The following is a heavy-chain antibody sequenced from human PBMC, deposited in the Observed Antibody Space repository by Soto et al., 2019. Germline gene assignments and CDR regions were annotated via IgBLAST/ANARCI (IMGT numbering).Heavy chain of an antibody. D-gene: IGHD6-6*01. CDR1: GGTISSSNW. CDR3: ARTSIAARPDYDP. J-gene: IGHJ5*02. CDR2: IYHSGST. Sequence: NPSETLSLTCAVSGGTISSSNWWSWVRQLPGKGLEWIGEIYHSGSTNYHPSLKSRVTISVDKSKDQFSLKLSSVTAADTAVYCFARTSIAARPDYDPWGQGTLVTVSS. V-gene: IGHV4-4*01.